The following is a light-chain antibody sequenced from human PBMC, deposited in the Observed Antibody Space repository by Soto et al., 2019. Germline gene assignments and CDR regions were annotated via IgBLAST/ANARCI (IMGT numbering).Light chain of an antibody. J-gene: IGKJ4*01. CDR3: HQYGSSTLT. Sequence: EIVLTQSPGPLSLSPGERATLSCRASQSVSSSDLAWYQQKPGQAPSLLIYDASSRATGIPDRFSGSGSGTDLTRTISRLEPEDFGVFYCHQYGSSTLTVGGGTKVLIK. CDR1: QSVSSSD. CDR2: DAS. V-gene: IGKV3-20*01.